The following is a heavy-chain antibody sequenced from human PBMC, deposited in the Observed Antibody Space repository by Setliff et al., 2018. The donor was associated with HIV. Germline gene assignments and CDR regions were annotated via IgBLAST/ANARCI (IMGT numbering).Heavy chain of an antibody. CDR3: ARVRSYGSAYDAFDV. CDR1: GGSISSSY. D-gene: IGHD3-10*01. J-gene: IGHJ3*01. Sequence: LSLTCTVSGGSISSSYWSWIRQPPGKGLEWIGYIYYSGSTNYNPSLKSRVTISVDTSKNQFSLRLTSVTAADTAVYYCARVRSYGSAYDAFDVWGPGTMVTVSS. CDR2: IYYSGST. V-gene: IGHV4-59*08.